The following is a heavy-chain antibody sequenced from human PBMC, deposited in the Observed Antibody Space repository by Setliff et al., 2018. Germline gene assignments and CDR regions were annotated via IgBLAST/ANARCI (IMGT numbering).Heavy chain of an antibody. CDR3: GRDGGGDSDAFDI. CDR2: INPSSGAT. V-gene: IGHV1-2*06. Sequence: ASVKVSCKASGYTFTGYYMYWVRQAPGQGLEWMGRINPSSGATIYAPKFQGRVNMTSDTSISTAYMELGRLRSADAAVYFCGRDGGGDSDAFDIWGQGTMVTVSS. D-gene: IGHD3-16*01. CDR1: GYTFTGYY. J-gene: IGHJ3*02.